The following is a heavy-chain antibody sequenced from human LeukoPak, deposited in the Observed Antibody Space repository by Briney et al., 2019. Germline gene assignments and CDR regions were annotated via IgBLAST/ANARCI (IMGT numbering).Heavy chain of an antibody. CDR2: ISAYNGNT. V-gene: IGHV1-18*01. D-gene: IGHD2-2*01. J-gene: IGHJ5*02. CDR1: GYTFTSYG. Sequence: SVTVSCKASGYTFTSYGISWVRRAPGQGLEWMGWISAYNGNTNYAPKLQATLTMTPDTSTSTAYMHLRSLRSDDTALYYCARHVTYCSSTSCLPWDWFDPWGQGTLVTVSS. CDR3: ARHVTYCSSTSCLPWDWFDP.